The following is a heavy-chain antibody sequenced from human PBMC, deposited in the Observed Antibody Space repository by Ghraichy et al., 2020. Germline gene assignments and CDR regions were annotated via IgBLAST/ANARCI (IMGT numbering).Heavy chain of an antibody. V-gene: IGHV3-7*03. Sequence: GGSLRLSCAASGFTFSDFWMTWVRQAPGKGLEWVANINQDGDEKYSVDSMKGRFTISRDNGKNSLYLQMNSLRGEDTAVYYCARGRSLGVWGQGTTVTVSS. D-gene: IGHD3-10*01. CDR3: ARGRSLGV. J-gene: IGHJ6*02. CDR2: INQDGDEK. CDR1: GFTFSDFW.